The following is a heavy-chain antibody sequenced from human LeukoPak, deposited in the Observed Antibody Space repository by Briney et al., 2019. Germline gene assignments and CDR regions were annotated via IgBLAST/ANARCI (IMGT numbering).Heavy chain of an antibody. Sequence: GGSLRLSCAASGFTFSSYAMSWVRQAPGQGLEWVSAISGSGGSTYYADSVKGRFTISRDNSKNTLYLQMNSLRAEDAAVYYCAKDPVGATDFDYWGQGTLVTVSS. CDR3: AKDPVGATDFDY. V-gene: IGHV3-23*01. CDR1: GFTFSSYA. D-gene: IGHD1-26*01. J-gene: IGHJ4*02. CDR2: ISGSGGST.